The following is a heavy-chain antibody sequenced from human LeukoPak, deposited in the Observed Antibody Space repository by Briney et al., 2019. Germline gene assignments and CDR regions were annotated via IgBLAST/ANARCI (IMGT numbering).Heavy chain of an antibody. V-gene: IGHV3-23*01. CDR2: ISGSGGST. D-gene: IGHD4-11*01. CDR3: AKGNYGGYYYYYMDV. J-gene: IGHJ6*03. CDR1: GFTFSSYA. Sequence: PGGSLRLSCAACGFTFSSYAMSWVRQAPGKGLEWVSAISGSGGSTYYADSVKGRFTISRDNSKNTLHLQMNSLRAEDTAVYYCAKGNYGGYYYYYMDVWGKGTTVTVSS.